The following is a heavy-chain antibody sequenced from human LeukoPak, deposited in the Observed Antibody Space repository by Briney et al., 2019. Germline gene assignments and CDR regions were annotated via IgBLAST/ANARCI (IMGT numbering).Heavy chain of an antibody. Sequence: GGSLRLSCAASGFTFSSYEINWVRQAPGKGLEWVSYISSSGSTIYYADSVKGRFTISRDNAKNSLYLQMNSLRTEDTAVYYCARRGGSSSLGYWGQGTLVTVSS. CDR1: GFTFSSYE. D-gene: IGHD6-6*01. J-gene: IGHJ4*02. V-gene: IGHV3-48*03. CDR3: ARRGGSSSLGY. CDR2: ISSSGSTI.